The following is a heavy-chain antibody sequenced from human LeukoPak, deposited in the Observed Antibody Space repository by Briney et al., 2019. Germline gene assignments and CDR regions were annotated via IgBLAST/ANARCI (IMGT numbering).Heavy chain of an antibody. D-gene: IGHD3-10*02. CDR2: ISDDGYGKVQ. CDR3: AELGITMIGGV. V-gene: IGHV3-30*04. J-gene: IGHJ6*04. Sequence: GGSLRLSCAASGFTFSSYTMHWVRQTPGKGLEWVAVISDDGYGKVQYYADSVKGRFTISRDSSKNTLYLQMNSLRAEDTAVYYCAELGITMIGGVWGKGTTVTISS. CDR1: GFTFSSYT.